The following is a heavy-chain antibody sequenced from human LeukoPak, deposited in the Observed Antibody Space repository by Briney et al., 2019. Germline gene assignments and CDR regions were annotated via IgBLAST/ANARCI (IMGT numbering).Heavy chain of an antibody. CDR3: TRHSSSWPDFDY. D-gene: IGHD6-13*01. Sequence: GGSLRLSCAASGFTFSSYAMSWVRQAPGKGLEWVGFIRSKAYGGTTEYAASVKGRFTISRDDSKSIAYLQMNSLKTEDTAVYYCTRHSSSWPDFDYWGQGTLVTVSS. CDR1: GFTFSSYA. V-gene: IGHV3-49*04. CDR2: IRSKAYGGTT. J-gene: IGHJ4*02.